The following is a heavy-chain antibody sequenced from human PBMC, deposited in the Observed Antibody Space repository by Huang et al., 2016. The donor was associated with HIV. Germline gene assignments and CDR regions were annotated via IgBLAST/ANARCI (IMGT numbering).Heavy chain of an antibody. V-gene: IGHV4-59*01. CDR3: ARGGPYSRDYYYYGMDV. CDR2: IHYSRST. J-gene: IGHJ6*02. CDR1: GGSISSSY. Sequence: QVQLQESGPGLVKPSATPSPTCPVSGGSISSSYWSWIRQPPGKGLEWIGYIHYSRSTNYTPALRSRVTTSVDTSKNQFFLELSSVTAADTAVYYCARGGPYSRDYYYYGMDVWGQGTTVTVSS. D-gene: IGHD6-13*01.